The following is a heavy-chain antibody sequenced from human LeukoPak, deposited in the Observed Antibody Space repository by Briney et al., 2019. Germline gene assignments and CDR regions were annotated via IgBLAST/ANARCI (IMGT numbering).Heavy chain of an antibody. CDR1: GGSFSGYY. Sequence: SETLSLTCAVYGGSFSGYYWSCIRQPPGKGLEWIGEINHSGSTNYNPSLKSRVTISVDTSKNQFSLKLSSVTAADTAVCYCARGPRRFLGLGAYWGQGTLVTVSS. CDR2: INHSGST. V-gene: IGHV4-34*01. D-gene: IGHD3-16*01. CDR3: ARGPRRFLGLGAY. J-gene: IGHJ4*02.